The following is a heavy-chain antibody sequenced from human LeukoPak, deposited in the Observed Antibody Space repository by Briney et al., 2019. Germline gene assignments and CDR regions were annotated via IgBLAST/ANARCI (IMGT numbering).Heavy chain of an antibody. CDR3: ARNPAYGDY. V-gene: IGHV3-21*01. D-gene: IGHD4-17*01. CDR2: ISGNAIYI. CDR1: GFTFSSYS. J-gene: IGHJ4*02. Sequence: GGSLRLSCAASGFTFSSYSMNWVRQAPGKGLEWVSSISGNAIYIDNADSVKGRFTISRDNAKNSLYLQMSSLRAEDTAVYYCARNPAYGDYWGQGTLVTVSS.